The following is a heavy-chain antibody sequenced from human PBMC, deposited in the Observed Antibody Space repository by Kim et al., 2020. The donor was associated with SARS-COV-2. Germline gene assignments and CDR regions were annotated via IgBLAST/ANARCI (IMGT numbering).Heavy chain of an antibody. CDR3: ARRITMIVKGPLDY. V-gene: IGHV3-30-3*01. J-gene: IGHJ4*02. CDR2: ISYDGSNK. Sequence: GGSLRLSCAASGFTFSSYAMHWVRQAPGKGLEWVAVISYDGSNKYYADSVKGRFTISRDNSKNTLYLQMNSLRAEDTAVYYCARRITMIVKGPLDYWGQG. D-gene: IGHD3-22*01. CDR1: GFTFSSYA.